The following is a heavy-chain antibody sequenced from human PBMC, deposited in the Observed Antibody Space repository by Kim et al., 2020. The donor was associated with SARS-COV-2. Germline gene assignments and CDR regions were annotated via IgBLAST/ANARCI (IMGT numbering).Heavy chain of an antibody. Sequence: STTHYAASVKGRFIISRDDSDNSLSLQMNSLKTEDTAVYYCTRGYNGLDPWGQGTLITVS. V-gene: IGHV3-72*01. CDR3: TRGYNGLDP. J-gene: IGHJ5*02. CDR2: STT. D-gene: IGHD1-1*01.